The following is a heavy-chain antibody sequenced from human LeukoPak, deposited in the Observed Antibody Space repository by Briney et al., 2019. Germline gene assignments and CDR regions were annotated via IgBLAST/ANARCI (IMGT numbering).Heavy chain of an antibody. D-gene: IGHD6-19*01. CDR1: GFTFSSYW. CDR3: AREGGAVAGTLVVYFDL. V-gene: IGHV3-7*01. CDR2: IKQDGSEK. J-gene: IGHJ2*01. Sequence: GGSLRLSCAASGFTFSSYWMSWVRQAPGKGLEWVANIKQDGSEKYYVDSVKGRFTISRDNAKNSLYLQMNSLRAEDTAVYYCAREGGAVAGTLVVYFDLWGRGTLVTASS.